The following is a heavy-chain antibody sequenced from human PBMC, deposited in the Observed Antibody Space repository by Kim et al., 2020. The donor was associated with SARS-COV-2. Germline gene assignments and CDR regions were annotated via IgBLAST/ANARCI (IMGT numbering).Heavy chain of an antibody. CDR3: AHGYDSSGYSSGY. V-gene: IGHV3-48*03. Sequence: YADSVKGRFTISRDNAKNSLYLQMNSLRAEDTAVYYCAHGYDSSGYSSGYWGQGTLVTVSS. J-gene: IGHJ4*02. D-gene: IGHD3-22*01.